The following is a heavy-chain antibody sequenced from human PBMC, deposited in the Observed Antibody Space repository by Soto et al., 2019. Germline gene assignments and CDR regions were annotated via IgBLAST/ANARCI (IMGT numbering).Heavy chain of an antibody. Sequence: ASVKVSCKASGGTFSSYAISWVRQAPGQGLEWMGGIIPIFGTANYAQKFQGRVAITADESTSTAYMELSSLRSEDTAVYYCARVAEGDLEMATMYYFDYWGQGTLVTVSS. CDR1: GGTFSSYA. CDR3: ARVAEGDLEMATMYYFDY. D-gene: IGHD5-12*01. J-gene: IGHJ4*02. V-gene: IGHV1-69*13. CDR2: IIPIFGTA.